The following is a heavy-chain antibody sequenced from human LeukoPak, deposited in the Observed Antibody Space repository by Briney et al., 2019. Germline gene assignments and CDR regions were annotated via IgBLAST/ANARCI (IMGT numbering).Heavy chain of an antibody. J-gene: IGHJ6*03. V-gene: IGHV5-51*01. CDR2: IYPGDSDT. CDR3: ARERQLVRYYYYMDV. Sequence: ETLSLTCTVSGGSISSYYWSWIRQPPGKGLEWMGIIYPGDSDTRYSPSFQGQVTISADKSISTAYLQCSSLKASDTAMYYCARERQLVRYYYYMDVWGKGTTVTVSS. CDR1: GGSISSYY. D-gene: IGHD6-6*01.